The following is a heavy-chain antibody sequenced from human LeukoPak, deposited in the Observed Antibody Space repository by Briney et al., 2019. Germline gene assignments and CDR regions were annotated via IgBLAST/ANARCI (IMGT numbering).Heavy chain of an antibody. Sequence: GGSLRLSCAASGFTFSSYEMNWVRQAPGKGLEWVSYISSSGSTIYYADSVKGRFTISRDNAKNSLYLQMNSLRAEDTAVYYCARMGAATGTGMDVWGQGTTVTVSS. V-gene: IGHV3-48*03. J-gene: IGHJ6*02. CDR2: ISSSGSTI. CDR1: GFTFSSYE. CDR3: ARMGAATGTGMDV. D-gene: IGHD6-13*01.